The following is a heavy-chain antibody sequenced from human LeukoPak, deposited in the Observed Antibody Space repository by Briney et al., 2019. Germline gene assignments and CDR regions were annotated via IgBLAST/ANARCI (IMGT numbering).Heavy chain of an antibody. D-gene: IGHD1-26*01. CDR1: GFTVGATD. V-gene: IGHV3-30*18. Sequence: GGSLRRSCVASGFTVGATDMYWVRRAPGKRLEWVAVLKHDDEIHYMDSVRGRFTISRDNSKNTLLLDMDGLRPEDTATYYCTKIGPVSGTIDYWGQGTLVTVSS. J-gene: IGHJ4*02. CDR3: TKIGPVSGTIDY. CDR2: LKHDDEI.